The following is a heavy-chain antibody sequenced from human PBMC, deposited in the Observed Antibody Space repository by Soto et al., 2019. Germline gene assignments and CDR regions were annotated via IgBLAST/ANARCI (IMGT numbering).Heavy chain of an antibody. CDR2: ISAYNGNT. D-gene: IGHD3-10*01. Sequence: QVQLVQSGAEVKKPGASVKVSCKASGYTFTSYGISWVRQAPGQGLEWMGWISAYNGNTNYAQKLQGRVTMTTDTSTSTAYMELRSLRSDDTAVYYCARDSLSLEYYGSGASGYWGQGTLVTVSS. V-gene: IGHV1-18*01. J-gene: IGHJ4*02. CDR1: GYTFTSYG. CDR3: ARDSLSLEYYGSGASGY.